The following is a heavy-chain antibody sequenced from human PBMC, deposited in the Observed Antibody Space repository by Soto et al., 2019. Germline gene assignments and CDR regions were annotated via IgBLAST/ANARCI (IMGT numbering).Heavy chain of an antibody. Sequence: ASLKVSCKVSGYTLTELSIHWVRQAHGKGLEWMGGFDPEDGETIYAQKFQGRVTMTEDTSTDTAYMELSSLRSEDTAVYYCAMTDSSGYYSTHAFDIWGQGTMVTVSS. D-gene: IGHD3-22*01. CDR1: GYTLTELS. J-gene: IGHJ3*02. CDR3: AMTDSSGYYSTHAFDI. CDR2: FDPEDGET. V-gene: IGHV1-24*01.